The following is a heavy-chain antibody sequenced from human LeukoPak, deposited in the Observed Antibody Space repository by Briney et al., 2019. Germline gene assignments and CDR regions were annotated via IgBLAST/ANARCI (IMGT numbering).Heavy chain of an antibody. V-gene: IGHV3-7*01. CDR2: IKQDGSEE. Sequence: PGGSLRLSCAASGFTFSSYWMSWVRQAPGKGLEWVANIKQDGSEEYYVDSVKGRFTISRDNAKNSLYLQMNSLRAEDTAVYYCASCTRDILAYYYGMDVWGQGTTVTVSS. CDR3: ASCTRDILAYYYGMDV. CDR1: GFTFSSYW. J-gene: IGHJ6*02. D-gene: IGHD3-9*01.